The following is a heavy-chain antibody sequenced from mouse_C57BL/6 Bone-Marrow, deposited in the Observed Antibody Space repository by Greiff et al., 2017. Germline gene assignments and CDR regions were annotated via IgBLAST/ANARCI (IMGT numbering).Heavy chain of an antibody. CDR1: GFNIKDDY. CDR3: TTRLQDYYARDY. V-gene: IGHV14-4*01. CDR2: IDPENGDT. D-gene: IGHD2-2*01. Sequence: DVQLQESGAELVRPGASVKLSCTASGFNIKDDYMHWVKQRPEQGLEWIGWIDPENGDTEYASKFQGKATITADTSSNTAYLQLSSLTSEDTAVYYCTTRLQDYYARDYWGQGTSVTVPS. J-gene: IGHJ4*01.